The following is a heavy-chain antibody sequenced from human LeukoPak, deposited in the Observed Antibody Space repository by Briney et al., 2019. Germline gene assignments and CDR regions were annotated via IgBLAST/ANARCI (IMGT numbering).Heavy chain of an antibody. J-gene: IGHJ2*01. Sequence: PSETLSLTCTVSGGSISSGGYYWSWIRQHPGKGLEWIGYIYYSGSTYYNPSPKSRVTISVDTSKNQFSLKLSSVTAADTAVYYCARGPYDSSGADWYFDLWGRGTLVTVSS. D-gene: IGHD3-22*01. CDR3: ARGPYDSSGADWYFDL. CDR2: IYYSGST. V-gene: IGHV4-31*03. CDR1: GGSISSGGYY.